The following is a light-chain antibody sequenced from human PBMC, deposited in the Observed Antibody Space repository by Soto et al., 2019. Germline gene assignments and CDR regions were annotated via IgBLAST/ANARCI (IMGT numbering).Light chain of an antibody. J-gene: IGKJ1*01. CDR3: QQYGSSRT. Sequence: EIVLTQSPGTLSLSQGERATLSCRASQSVSSSYLAWYQQKPGQAPRLLIYGASSRATGIPDRFSGSGSGTDFPLTISRLEPEDFAVYSCQQYGSSRTFGQGTKVDIK. CDR2: GAS. CDR1: QSVSSSY. V-gene: IGKV3-20*01.